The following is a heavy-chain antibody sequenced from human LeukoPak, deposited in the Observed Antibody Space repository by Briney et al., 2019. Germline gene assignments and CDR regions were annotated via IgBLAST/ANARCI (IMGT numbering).Heavy chain of an antibody. CDR3: ARRERYYGSGTPFDY. D-gene: IGHD3-10*01. CDR1: GRFISSSTYY. V-gene: IGHV4-39*07. Sequence: PSETLSLTCAVSGRFISSSTYYWGWIRQPPGRGLQRIGSINYSGYKDDNPSLKSRVTISGDTSKNQFSLKLSSVTATDTDVYYCARRERYYGSGTPFDYWGQGTLVTVSS. J-gene: IGHJ4*02. CDR2: INYSGYK.